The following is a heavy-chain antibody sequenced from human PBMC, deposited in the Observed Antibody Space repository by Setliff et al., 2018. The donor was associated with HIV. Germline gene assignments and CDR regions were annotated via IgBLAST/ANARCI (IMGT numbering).Heavy chain of an antibody. CDR2: INPTGGRT. CDR1: GYSFTNHY. V-gene: IGHV1-46*01. D-gene: IGHD5-12*01. Sequence: ASVKVSCKPAGYSFTNHYMHWVRQAPGQGLEWMGVINPTGGRTRNTQKFQGRVAMTRDTSTSTVYMELSSLRSEDTAVYYCASAGAWQRNALDIWGQGTMVTVSS. J-gene: IGHJ3*02. CDR3: ASAGAWQRNALDI.